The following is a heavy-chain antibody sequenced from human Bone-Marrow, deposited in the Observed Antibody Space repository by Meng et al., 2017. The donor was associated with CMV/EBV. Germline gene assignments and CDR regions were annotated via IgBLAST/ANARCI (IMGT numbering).Heavy chain of an antibody. CDR2: IFYSGST. CDR1: GGSISTYY. V-gene: IGHV4-59*01. D-gene: IGHD6-6*01. CDR3: ARDSSSGTGAWFDP. Sequence: SETLSLTCTVSGGSISTYYWSWIRQPPGKGLEWIGCIFYSGSTNYNPSLKSRVTVSLDTSKNQFSLKLSSVTAADTAVYYCARDSSSGTGAWFDPWGQGTLVTVSS. J-gene: IGHJ5*02.